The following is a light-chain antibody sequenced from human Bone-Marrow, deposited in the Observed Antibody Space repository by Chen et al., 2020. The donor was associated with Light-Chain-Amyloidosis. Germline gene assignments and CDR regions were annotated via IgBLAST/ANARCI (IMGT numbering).Light chain of an antibody. CDR3: CSQRGPATLL. Sequence: QSALPQPPSVSGSLGQSVTISCTGTSSDIGRSDRVSWYQQPPGSAPKLIIYEVNNRPSGVPNRFSGSKSGNRASLTISGLQAEDAADYFCCSQRGPATLLFGGGTRVTVL. V-gene: IGLV2-18*02. CDR1: SSDIGRSDR. CDR2: EVN. J-gene: IGLJ2*01.